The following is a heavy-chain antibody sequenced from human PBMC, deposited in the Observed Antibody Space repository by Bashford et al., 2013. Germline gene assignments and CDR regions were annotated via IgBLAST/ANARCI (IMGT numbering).Heavy chain of an antibody. D-gene: IGHD3-9*01. CDR1: GFTFSTYH. V-gene: IGHV3-48*02. CDR2: INKGDQPT. CDR3: ARDDTWSFDN. Sequence: GGSLRLSCVASGFTFSTYHMHWVRQAPGKGLEWISYINKGDQPTYYADSVRGRFTVSRDNAKNSLYLQMHSLRDEDTAVYYCARDDTWSFDNWGQGTLVTVSS. J-gene: IGHJ4*02.